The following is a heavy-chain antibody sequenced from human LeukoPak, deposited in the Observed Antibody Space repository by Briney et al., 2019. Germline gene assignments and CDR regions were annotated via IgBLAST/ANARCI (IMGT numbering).Heavy chain of an antibody. Sequence: SGTLSLTCAVSGASISTSHWWSWVRQPPGKGLEWIGEIYHNGRTNYNPSLKSRVTISVDNPKNQFSLKVNSVTAADTAVYYCARSLSQVRSTGFDYWGQGTLVTVSS. CDR2: IYHNGRT. CDR3: ARSLSQVRSTGFDY. CDR1: GASISTSHW. V-gene: IGHV4-4*02. J-gene: IGHJ4*02. D-gene: IGHD4-17*01.